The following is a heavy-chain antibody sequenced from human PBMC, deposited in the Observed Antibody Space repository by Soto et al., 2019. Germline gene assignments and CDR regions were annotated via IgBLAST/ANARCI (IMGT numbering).Heavy chain of an antibody. CDR1: GGSISTSDHY. Sequence: SETLSLTCTVSGGSISTSDHYWGWIRQSPGRGLEWIGSIYYTGSTYYNTSLQSRVTISVDTSKNQFSLKLSSVTAADTAVYYCARHGSSSWYFNNPFFDYWGQGTLVTVSS. CDR2: IYYTGST. V-gene: IGHV4-39*01. CDR3: ARHGSSSWYFNNPFFDY. D-gene: IGHD6-13*01. J-gene: IGHJ4*02.